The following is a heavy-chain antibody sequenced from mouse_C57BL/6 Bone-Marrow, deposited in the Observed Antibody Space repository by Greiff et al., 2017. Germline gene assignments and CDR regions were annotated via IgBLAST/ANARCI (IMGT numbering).Heavy chain of an antibody. Sequence: QVHVKQSGAELVRPGTSVKVSCKASGYAFTNYLIEWVKQRPGQGLEWIGVINPGSGGTNYNEKFKGKATLTADKSSSTAYMQLSSLTSEDSAVYFCARWGPIYYGYADYFDYWGQGTTLTVSS. V-gene: IGHV1-54*01. CDR2: INPGSGGT. D-gene: IGHD2-2*01. CDR1: GYAFTNYL. J-gene: IGHJ2*01. CDR3: ARWGPIYYGYADYFDY.